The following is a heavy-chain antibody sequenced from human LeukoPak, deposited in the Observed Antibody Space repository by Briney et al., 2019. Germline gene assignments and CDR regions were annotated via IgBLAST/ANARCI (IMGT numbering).Heavy chain of an antibody. CDR3: ARGRYFDS. CDR2: INHSGST. D-gene: IGHD3-9*01. Sequence: SETLSLTCAVYGGSFSGYYWSWIRQPPGKGLEWIGEINHSGSTNYNPSLKSRVTISVDTSKNQFSLKVSSVTAADTAVYYCARGRYFDSWGQGTLVTVSS. CDR1: GGSFSGYY. J-gene: IGHJ4*02. V-gene: IGHV4-34*01.